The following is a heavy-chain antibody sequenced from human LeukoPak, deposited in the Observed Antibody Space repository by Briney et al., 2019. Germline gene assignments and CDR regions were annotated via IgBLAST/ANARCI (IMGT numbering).Heavy chain of an antibody. CDR3: ARSRKLGIAALLHYYYYMDV. V-gene: IGHV1-3*03. CDR2: ITTGRGET. J-gene: IGHJ6*03. Sequence: ASVKVSCKASGYNFTDYALHWVRQAPGQSLEWMGWITTGRGETRYSQEFQRRITFTRDTSASTVYMDLSDLRSEDTAVYYCARSRKLGIAALLHYYYYMDVWGKGTTVTVSS. D-gene: IGHD6-13*01. CDR1: GYNFTDYA.